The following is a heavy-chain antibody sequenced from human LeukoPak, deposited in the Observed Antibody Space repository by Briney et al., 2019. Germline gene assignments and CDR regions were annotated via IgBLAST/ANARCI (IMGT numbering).Heavy chain of an antibody. CDR2: ITSSGSTI. CDR1: GFPFRSYE. J-gene: IGHJ4*02. D-gene: IGHD3-22*01. V-gene: IGHV3-48*03. CDR3: ARANYYDISGYDY. Sequence: GGSLRLSCAASGFPFRSYEMNWVRQAPGKGLEWVSYITSSGSTIYYADSVKGRFTISRDNAKNSLYLQMNSLRAEDTAVYYCARANYYDISGYDYWGQGTLVTVSS.